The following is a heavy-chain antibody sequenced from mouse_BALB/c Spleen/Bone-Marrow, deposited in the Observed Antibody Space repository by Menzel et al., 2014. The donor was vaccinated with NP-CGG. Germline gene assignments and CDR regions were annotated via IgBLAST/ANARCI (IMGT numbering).Heavy chain of an antibody. V-gene: IGHV7-1*02. CDR3: ARDVGYGNYFVY. CDR1: GFTFSDFY. D-gene: IGHD2-10*02. J-gene: IGHJ3*01. CDR2: SRNKAKYYTT. Sequence: EVQLQESGGGLVQPGDSLRLSCATSGFTFSDFYMEWVRQPPGKRLEWIVASRNKAKYYTTEYSASVKGRFIVSRDTSQSVLYLQMNALRAEDAAIYYCARDVGYGNYFVYWGQGTLVTVSA.